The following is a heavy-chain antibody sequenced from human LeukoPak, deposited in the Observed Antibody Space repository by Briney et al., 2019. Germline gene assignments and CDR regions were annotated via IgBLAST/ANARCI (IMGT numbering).Heavy chain of an antibody. V-gene: IGHV1-2*02. D-gene: IGHD2-8*01. Sequence: ASVKVSCKASGYIFTSYGISWVRQAPGQGLEWMGWINPNSGDTNYAQKFQGRVTMTRDTSISTAYMELSSLRSDDTAVYYCARGGATNGVCCLFDYWGQGTLVTVSS. CDR3: ARGGATNGVCCLFDY. J-gene: IGHJ4*02. CDR1: GYIFTSYG. CDR2: INPNSGDT.